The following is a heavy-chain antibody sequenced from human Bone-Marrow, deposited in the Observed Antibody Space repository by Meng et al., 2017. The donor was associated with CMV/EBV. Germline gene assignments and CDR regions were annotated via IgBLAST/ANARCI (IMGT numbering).Heavy chain of an antibody. J-gene: IGHJ4*02. CDR1: GFTFDDYA. V-gene: IGHV3-9*01. CDR3: AKGNLGELYFYY. D-gene: IGHD3-16*01. Sequence: GGSLRLSCAASGFTFDDYAMHWVRQAPGKGLEWVSGISWNSGSIGYADSVKGRFTISRDNAKNSLYLQMNSLRAEDTALYYCAKGNLGELYFYYWGQGTLVTVSS. CDR2: ISWNSGSI.